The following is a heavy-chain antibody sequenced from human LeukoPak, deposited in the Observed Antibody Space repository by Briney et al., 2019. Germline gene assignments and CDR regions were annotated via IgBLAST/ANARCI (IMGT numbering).Heavy chain of an antibody. V-gene: IGHV4-59*01. CDR1: GGSISSYY. D-gene: IGHD5-18*01. J-gene: IGHJ3*02. Sequence: SETLSLTCTVSGGSISSYYWSWIRQPPGKGLEWIGYIYYSGSTNYNPSLKSRVTISVDTSKNQFSLNLSSVNAADTAVYYCARVYSQIDCGFDIWGQGTMVTVSS. CDR3: ARVYSQIDCGFDI. CDR2: IYYSGST.